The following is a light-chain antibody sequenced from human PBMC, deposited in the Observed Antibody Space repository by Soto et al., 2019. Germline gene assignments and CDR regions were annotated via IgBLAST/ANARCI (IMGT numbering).Light chain of an antibody. CDR3: AAWDDSLNGPV. V-gene: IGLV1-44*01. J-gene: IGLJ1*01. CDR2: SND. Sequence: QSVLTQPPSASGTPGQRVIISCSGSSSNIGSSPVNWYQQLPGTAPKLLIHSNDRRPSGVPDRFSGSKSGTSASLAISGLQSEDAADYYCAAWDDSLNGPVFGTGTKVTVL. CDR1: SSNIGSSP.